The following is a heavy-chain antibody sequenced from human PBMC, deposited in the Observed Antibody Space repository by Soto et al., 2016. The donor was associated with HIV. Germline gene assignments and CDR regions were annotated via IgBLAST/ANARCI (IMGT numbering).Heavy chain of an antibody. J-gene: IGHJ5*02. CDR2: ISSSSITI. CDR1: GFTFSSYA. D-gene: IGHD6-6*01. V-gene: IGHV3-48*01. Sequence: EVQLVESGGGLVQPGGPVRLSCAASGFTFSSYAMKWVRQAPGKGLEWISDISSSSITINYADSVKGRFTISRDNAKNSLYLQMNSLRAEDTAIYYCARDQSIVARRGFDPWGQGTLVTVSS. CDR3: ARDQSIVARRGFDP.